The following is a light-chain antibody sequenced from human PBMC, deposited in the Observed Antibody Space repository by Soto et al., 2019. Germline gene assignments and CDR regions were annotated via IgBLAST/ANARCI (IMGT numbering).Light chain of an antibody. Sequence: DVVMTQSPLSLPVTLGQPASISCRSSQSLVHSDGNTYLHWFQQRPGQSPRRLIYKVSNRDSGVPDRFSGSGSVTHFTLEISRVEAEDVGVYDCMQGTHWWTFGQGTKVEIK. CDR3: MQGTHWWT. CDR2: KVS. CDR1: QSLVHSDGNTY. J-gene: IGKJ1*01. V-gene: IGKV2-30*02.